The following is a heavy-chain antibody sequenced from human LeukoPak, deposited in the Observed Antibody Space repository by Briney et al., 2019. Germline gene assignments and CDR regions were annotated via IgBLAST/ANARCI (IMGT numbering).Heavy chain of an antibody. D-gene: IGHD6-13*01. CDR3: AKRRSWYVDS. V-gene: IGHV3-30*02. CDR2: IRYDGSNK. J-gene: IGHJ4*02. Sequence: GGSLRLSCAASGFIFSSYGMHWVRQAPGKGLEWVAFIRYDGSNKYYADSVKGRFTISRDNSKNMLYLQMNSLRAEDTAVYYCAKRRSWYVDSWGQGTLVTVSS. CDR1: GFIFSSYG.